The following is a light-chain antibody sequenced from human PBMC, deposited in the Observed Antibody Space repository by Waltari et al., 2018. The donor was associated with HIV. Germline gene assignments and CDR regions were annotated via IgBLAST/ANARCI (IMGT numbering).Light chain of an antibody. CDR3: QVGDIISADVI. J-gene: IGLJ2*01. CDR1: NVGRKD. Sequence: SSVLTQPPSVSVAPGQTVSMTCEGNNVGRKDVHWYQQKPGQAPVLVVYDDSDRPSGIPERLSGSKSGNTATLSISRVEVGDGADDYGQVGDIISADVIFGGGTKLTVL. V-gene: IGLV3-21*02. CDR2: DDS.